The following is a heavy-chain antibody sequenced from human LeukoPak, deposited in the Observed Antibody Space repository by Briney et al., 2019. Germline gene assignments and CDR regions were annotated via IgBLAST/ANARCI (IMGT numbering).Heavy chain of an antibody. CDR3: ARDRIDSSGSYYIDY. CDR1: GGSISSSSYY. J-gene: IGHJ4*02. CDR2: IYYSGST. V-gene: IGHV4-61*01. Sequence: SETLSLTCTVSGGSISSSSYYWSWIRQPPGKGLEWIGYIYYSGSTNYNPSLKSRVTISVDTSKNQFSLKLSSVTAADTAVYYCARDRIDSSGSYYIDYWGQGTLVTVSS. D-gene: IGHD3-22*01.